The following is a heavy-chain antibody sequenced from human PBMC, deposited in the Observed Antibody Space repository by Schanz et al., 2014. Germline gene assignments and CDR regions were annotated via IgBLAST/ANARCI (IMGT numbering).Heavy chain of an antibody. Sequence: QVQLVQSGAEVKKPGASVKVSCKASGYTFTSYYMHWVRQAPGQGLEWMGIINPSGGSTSYAQKFQGRVTMTRDVSTSAVYMELSSLRSEDTAVYYCARNGEAAAGCDYWGQGTLVTVSS. CDR1: GYTFTSYY. D-gene: IGHD6-13*01. V-gene: IGHV1-46*03. CDR2: INPSGGST. J-gene: IGHJ4*02. CDR3: ARNGEAAAGCDY.